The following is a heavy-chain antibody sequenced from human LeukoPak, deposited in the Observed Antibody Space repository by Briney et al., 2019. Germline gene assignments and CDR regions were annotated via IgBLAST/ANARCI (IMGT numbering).Heavy chain of an antibody. J-gene: IGHJ4*02. CDR3: ARDRYDILTGYYKEFDY. CDR1: GFTFSSYE. CDR2: ISSSGSTI. Sequence: GGSLRLSCAASGFTFSSYEMNWVRQAPGKGLEWVSYISSSGSTIYYADSVKGRFTISRDNAKNSLYLQMNSLRAEDTAVYYCARDRYDILTGYYKEFDYWGQGTLVTASS. D-gene: IGHD3-9*01. V-gene: IGHV3-48*03.